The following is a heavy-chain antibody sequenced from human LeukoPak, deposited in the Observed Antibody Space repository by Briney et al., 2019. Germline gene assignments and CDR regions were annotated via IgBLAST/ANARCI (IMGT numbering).Heavy chain of an antibody. D-gene: IGHD2-15*01. V-gene: IGHV4-31*03. CDR1: GGSISSGGYY. Sequence: SQTLSLTCTVSGGSISSGGYYWTWIRQHPGKGLEWIGYIYYSGSTYYNPSLKSRVTISVDTSKNQFSLRLSSVTAADTAVYYCALGYCGGGSCYAREYFQHWGQGTLVTVSS. J-gene: IGHJ1*01. CDR2: IYYSGST. CDR3: ALGYCGGGSCYAREYFQH.